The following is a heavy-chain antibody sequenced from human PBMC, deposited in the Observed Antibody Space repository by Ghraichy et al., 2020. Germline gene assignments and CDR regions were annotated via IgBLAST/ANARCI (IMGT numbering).Heavy chain of an antibody. CDR1: GFTFSTYS. CDR3: ASPLDYYNSSGYYGSDY. J-gene: IGHJ4*02. D-gene: IGHD3-22*01. V-gene: IGHV3-21*01. Sequence: GGSLRLSCAASGFTFSTYSMNWVRQAPGKGLEWVSSISSSSSYIYYAESVKGRFTISRDNAKNSLYLQMNSLRAEDTAVYYCASPLDYYNSSGYYGSDYWGQGTLVTVSS. CDR2: ISSSSSYI.